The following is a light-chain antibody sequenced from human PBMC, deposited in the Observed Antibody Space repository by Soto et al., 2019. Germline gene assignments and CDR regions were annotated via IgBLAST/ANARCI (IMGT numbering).Light chain of an antibody. CDR3: QQANSFPIT. J-gene: IGKJ5*01. V-gene: IGKV1-39*01. Sequence: DIQMTQSPASLSASVGDRVTITCRASHNINNYLSWYQQKPGKAPKLLIYAASTLQSGVASRFSGSGSATDFTLTINSLQPEDFATYFCQQANSFPITFGQGTRLEIK. CDR2: AAS. CDR1: HNINNY.